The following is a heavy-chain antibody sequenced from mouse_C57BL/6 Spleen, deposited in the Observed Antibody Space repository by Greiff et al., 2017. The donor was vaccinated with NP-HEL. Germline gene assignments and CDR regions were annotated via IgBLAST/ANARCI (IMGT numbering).Heavy chain of an antibody. D-gene: IGHD2-4*01. CDR2: ISGGGGNT. CDR3: ARHRAYYDFDY. V-gene: IGHV5-9*01. CDR1: GFTFSSYT. J-gene: IGHJ2*01. Sequence: EVMLVESGGGLVKPGGSLKLSCAASGFTFSSYTMSWVRQTPEKRLEWVATISGGGGNTYYPDSVKGRFTISRDNAKNTLYLQMSSLRSEDTALYYCARHRAYYDFDYWGQGTTLTVSS.